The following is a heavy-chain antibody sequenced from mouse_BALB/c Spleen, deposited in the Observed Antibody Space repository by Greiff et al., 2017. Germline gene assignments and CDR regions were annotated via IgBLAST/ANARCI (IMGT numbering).Heavy chain of an antibody. V-gene: IGHV1-80*01. Sequence: LEESGAELVRPGSSVKISCKASGYAFSSYWMNWVKQRPGQGLEWIGQIYPGDGDTNYNGKFKGKATLTADKSSSTAYMQLSSLTSEDSAVYFCARRGYREDYAMDDWGQGTSVTVSS. CDR2: IYPGDGDT. CDR3: ARRGYREDYAMDD. J-gene: IGHJ4*01. CDR1: GYAFSSYW. D-gene: IGHD2-14*01.